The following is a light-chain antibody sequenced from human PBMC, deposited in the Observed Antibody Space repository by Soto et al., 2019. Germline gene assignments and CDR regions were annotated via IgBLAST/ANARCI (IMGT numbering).Light chain of an antibody. CDR2: DTS. Sequence: EIVLTQSPATLSLSPGERATLSCRASQSVSRYLAWYQQKPGQAPRLLIYDTSHRATGIPARFSGSGSGTDVTLTISSLEPEDFTVYYCQRLSSCPTFGGGTKVQIK. CDR1: QSVSRY. V-gene: IGKV3-11*01. CDR3: QRLSSCPT. J-gene: IGKJ4*01.